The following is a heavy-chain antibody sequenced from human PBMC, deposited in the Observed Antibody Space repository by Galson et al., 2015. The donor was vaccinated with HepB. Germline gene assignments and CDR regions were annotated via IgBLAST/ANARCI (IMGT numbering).Heavy chain of an antibody. D-gene: IGHD3-16*02. CDR3: ARGGDYDYIWGTYRRGLGY. J-gene: IGHJ4*02. CDR1: GYTFTSYD. CDR2: MNPNSGNT. Sequence: SVKVSCKASGYTFTSYDINWVRQAAGQGLEWMGWMNPNSGNTGYAQKFQGRVTMTRNTSISTAYMELSSLRSEDTAVYYCARGGDYDYIWGTYRRGLGYWGQGTLVTVSS. V-gene: IGHV1-8*01.